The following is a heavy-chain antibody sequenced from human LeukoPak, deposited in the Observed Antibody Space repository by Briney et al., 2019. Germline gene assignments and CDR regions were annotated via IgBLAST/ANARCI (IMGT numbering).Heavy chain of an antibody. V-gene: IGHV3-7*04. D-gene: IGHD3-22*01. CDR2: INQGGSEK. CDR3: ARLTNSGYYWLFDY. Sequence: PGGSLRLSCAASGFTFSTSWMSWVRQAPGRGLEWLANINQGGSEKYYVDSVRGRFTISRDNAENSLFLQTNSLRAEDTAVYYCARLTNSGYYWLFDYWGQGTLVTVSS. CDR1: GFTFSTSW. J-gene: IGHJ4*02.